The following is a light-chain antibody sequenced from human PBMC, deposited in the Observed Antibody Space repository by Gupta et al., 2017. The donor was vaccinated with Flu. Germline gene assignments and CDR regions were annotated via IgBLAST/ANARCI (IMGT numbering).Light chain of an antibody. J-gene: IGLJ3*02. CDR1: NFSIGAGFY. V-gene: IGLV1-40*01. CDR2: GNS. Sequence: QSVLTQPPSVSGAPGQRVTISCTENNFSIGAGFYIHWYQQVPGTAPKLLIYGNSNRPSGVPDRFSGSKSGTSASLAITGLQAEDEADYYCQSYDSSVSGSVFGGGTKLTVL. CDR3: QSYDSSVSGSV.